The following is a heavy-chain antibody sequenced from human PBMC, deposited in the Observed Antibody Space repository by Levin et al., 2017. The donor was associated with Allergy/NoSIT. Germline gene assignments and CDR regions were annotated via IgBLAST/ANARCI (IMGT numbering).Heavy chain of an antibody. D-gene: IGHD3-22*01. J-gene: IGHJ3*02. CDR3: ANDYYDSSGYYYDLFDI. CDR1: GFTFSSYG. V-gene: IGHV3-30*18. CDR2: ISYDGSNK. Sequence: GESLKISCAASGFTFSSYGMHWVRQAPGKGLEWVAVISYDGSNKYYADSVKGRFTISRDNSKNTLYLQMNSLRAEDTAVYYCANDYYDSSGYYYDLFDIWGQGTMVTVSS.